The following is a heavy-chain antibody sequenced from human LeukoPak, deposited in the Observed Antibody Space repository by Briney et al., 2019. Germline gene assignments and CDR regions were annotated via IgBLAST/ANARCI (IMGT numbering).Heavy chain of an antibody. V-gene: IGHV4-34*01. J-gene: IGHJ4*02. CDR1: GGSFSGYY. CDR2: INHSGST. Sequence: SETLSLTCAVYGGSFSGYYWSWIRQPPGKGLEWIGEINHSGSTNYNPSLKSRVTISVDTSKNQFSLKLSSVTAADTAVYYCARGLPPXCSGGSCRRRGYYFDYWGQGTLVTVSS. D-gene: IGHD2-15*01. CDR3: ARGLPPXCSGGSCRRRGYYFDY.